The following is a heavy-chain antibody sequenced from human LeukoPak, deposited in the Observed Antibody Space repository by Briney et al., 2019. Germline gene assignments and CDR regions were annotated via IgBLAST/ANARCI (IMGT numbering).Heavy chain of an antibody. J-gene: IGHJ4*02. Sequence: ASVKVSGKASGGTFISYAISWVRQAPGQGLEWMGGIIPIFGTANYAQKFQGRVTITADESTSTAYMELSSLRSEDTAVYYCASRSGITGTLLIDYWGQGTLVTVSS. CDR3: ASRSGITGTLLIDY. CDR1: GGTFISYA. D-gene: IGHD1-20*01. CDR2: IIPIFGTA. V-gene: IGHV1-69*01.